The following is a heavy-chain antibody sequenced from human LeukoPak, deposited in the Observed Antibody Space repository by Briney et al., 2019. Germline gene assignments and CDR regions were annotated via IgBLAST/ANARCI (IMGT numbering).Heavy chain of an antibody. V-gene: IGHV4-34*01. Sequence: SETLSLTCAVYGGSFSGYYWSWIRQPPGKGLEWIGEINHSGSTNYNPSLKSRVTISVDTSKNQFSLKLSSVTAADTAVYYCARVRGPQGIAARKYYYYYMDVWGKGTTVTVSS. CDR1: GGSFSGYY. CDR3: ARVRGPQGIAARKYYYYYMDV. D-gene: IGHD6-6*01. CDR2: INHSGST. J-gene: IGHJ6*03.